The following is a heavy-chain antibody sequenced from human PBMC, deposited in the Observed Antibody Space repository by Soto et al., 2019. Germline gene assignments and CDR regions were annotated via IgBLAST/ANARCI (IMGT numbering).Heavy chain of an antibody. CDR1: GFIVSDFY. Sequence: QLVESGGGLVKPGGSLRLSCTASGFIVSDFYMAWIRQAPGKGLEWVSYISSDGSATYKDSVKGRFTVSRDNAKDSLYLQMNSLRVEDTAVYYCVRDRDRRWFDPWGQGTLVTVSS. CDR3: VRDRDRRWFDP. D-gene: IGHD3-10*01. V-gene: IGHV3-11*01. J-gene: IGHJ5*02. CDR2: ISSDGSAT.